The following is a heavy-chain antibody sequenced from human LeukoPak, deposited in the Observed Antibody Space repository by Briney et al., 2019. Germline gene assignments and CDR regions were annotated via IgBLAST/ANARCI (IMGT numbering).Heavy chain of an antibody. V-gene: IGHV4-39*01. D-gene: IGHD1-26*01. Sequence: PSETLSLTCTVSGGSISSSSYYWGWIRQPPGKGLEWIGSIYYSGSTYYNPSLKSRVTISVDTSKNRFSLKLSSVTAADTAVYYCARSLEGVGATETLDYWGQGTLVTVSS. J-gene: IGHJ4*02. CDR2: IYYSGST. CDR1: GGSISSSSYY. CDR3: ARSLEGVGATETLDY.